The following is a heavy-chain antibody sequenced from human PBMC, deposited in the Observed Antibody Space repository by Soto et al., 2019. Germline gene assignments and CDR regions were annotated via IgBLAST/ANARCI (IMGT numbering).Heavy chain of an antibody. J-gene: IGHJ6*02. CDR2: INHSGST. CDR1: GGSFSSYY. Sequence: SGTLSLTCAVYGGSFSSYYWSWIRQPPGKGLEWIGEINHSGSTNYNPSLKSRVTISVDTSKNQFSLKLSSVTAAHTAVYYCARARICGVVSNYYYGMDVWGQGTTVTVSS. D-gene: IGHD3-3*01. CDR3: ARARICGVVSNYYYGMDV. V-gene: IGHV4-34*01.